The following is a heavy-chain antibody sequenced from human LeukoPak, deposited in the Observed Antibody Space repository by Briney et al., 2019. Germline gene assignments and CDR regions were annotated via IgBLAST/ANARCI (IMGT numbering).Heavy chain of an antibody. CDR3: AREVDYSNSPALDFDY. CDR2: ISSSGSSI. D-gene: IGHD4-11*01. V-gene: IGHV3-48*03. J-gene: IGHJ4*02. CDR1: GFTFSTYE. Sequence: PGGSLRLSCAASGFTFSTYEMNWVRQAPGKGLEWVSYISSSGSSIYYADSVKGRFTISRDNAKNSLYLQLNSLRAEDTAVYYCAREVDYSNSPALDFDYWGQGTLVTVSS.